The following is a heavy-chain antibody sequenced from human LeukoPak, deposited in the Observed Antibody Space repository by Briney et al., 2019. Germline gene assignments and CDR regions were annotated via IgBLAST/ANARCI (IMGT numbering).Heavy chain of an antibody. Sequence: RSEPQSLTCTVSGGSISSGDYYWRRVRKHPGEGLGWIGYYYYSGSSYHTPAVKVRVTISVDTSKKQFSLKLSSVTAADSGVFYCARLLAARRSFDYWGQGSLVTVSS. CDR2: YYYSGSS. CDR1: GGSISSGDYY. J-gene: IGHJ4*02. V-gene: IGHV4-31*03. CDR3: ARLLAARRSFDY. D-gene: IGHD6-6*01.